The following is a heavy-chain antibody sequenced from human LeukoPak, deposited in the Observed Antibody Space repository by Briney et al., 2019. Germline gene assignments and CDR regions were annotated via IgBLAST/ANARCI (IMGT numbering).Heavy chain of an antibody. CDR2: IHHSGST. D-gene: IGHD2-15*01. CDR1: GGSISGYY. J-gene: IGHJ4*02. V-gene: IGHV4-59*01. CDR3: ARLGYCYDTHCLDDY. Sequence: LETLSLTCTVSGGSISGYYWSWVRQPPGKGLDWIGYIHHSGSTNYNPPLRSRVTISVDTSKNQFSLRLTSVTAADTAVYYCARLGYCYDTHCLDDYWGQGALVTVSS.